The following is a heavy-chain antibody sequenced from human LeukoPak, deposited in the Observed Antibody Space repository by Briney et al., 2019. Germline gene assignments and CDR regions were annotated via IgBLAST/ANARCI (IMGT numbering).Heavy chain of an antibody. D-gene: IGHD3-22*01. CDR2: IYYSGST. V-gene: IGHV4-39*01. CDR1: GGSISSSSYY. J-gene: IGHJ4*02. Sequence: SETLSLTCTVSGGSISSSSYYWGWIRQPPGKGLEWIGSIYYSGSTYYNPSLKSRVTISVDTSKNQSSLKLSSVTAADTAVYYCARSVGDSSGYYYVFGFDYWGQGTLVTVSS. CDR3: ARSVGDSSGYYYVFGFDY.